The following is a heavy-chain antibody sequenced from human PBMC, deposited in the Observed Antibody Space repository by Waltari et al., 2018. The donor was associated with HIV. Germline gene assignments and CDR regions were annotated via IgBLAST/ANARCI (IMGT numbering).Heavy chain of an antibody. V-gene: IGHV3-21*01. CDR3: ARDMATFTGAYYFDT. CDR1: GFSFGSHS. Sequence: EVQLMESGGRLVKPGGSLRLSCAASGFSFGSHSMSWVRQAPGKGLEWVASNSSGSSFITYSGSVKGRFTISRGNAENSLYLQMNSLRAEDTAVYYCARDMATFTGAYYFDTWGQGTLVTVSS. CDR2: NSSGSSFI. J-gene: IGHJ4*02. D-gene: IGHD5-12*01.